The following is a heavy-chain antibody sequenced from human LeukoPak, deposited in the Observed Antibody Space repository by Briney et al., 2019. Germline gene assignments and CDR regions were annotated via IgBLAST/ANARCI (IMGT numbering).Heavy chain of an antibody. D-gene: IGHD2-2*01. CDR3: ARYNQLLPDS. CDR2: IIPIFGTA. Sequence: ASVKVSCKASGGTFSSYAISWVRQAPGQGPEWMGGIIPIFGTANYAQKFQGRVTITTDESTSTAYLQWSSLKASDTAMYYCARYNQLLPDSWGQGTLVTVSA. CDR1: GGTFSSYA. J-gene: IGHJ5*01. V-gene: IGHV1-69*05.